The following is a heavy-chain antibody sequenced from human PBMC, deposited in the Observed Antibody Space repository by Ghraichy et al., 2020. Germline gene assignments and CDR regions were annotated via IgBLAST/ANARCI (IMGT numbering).Heavy chain of an antibody. J-gene: IGHJ5*02. V-gene: IGHV4-61*01. CDR3: AREGAYGSGSHNWFDP. CDR1: GGSVSSGSYY. Sequence: SETLSLTCTVSGGSVSSGSYYWSWIRQPPGKGLEWIGYIYYSGSTNYNPSLKSRVTMSVDTSKNQFSLKLSSVTAADTAVYYCAREGAYGSGSHNWFDPWGQGTLVTVSS. D-gene: IGHD3-10*01. CDR2: IYYSGST.